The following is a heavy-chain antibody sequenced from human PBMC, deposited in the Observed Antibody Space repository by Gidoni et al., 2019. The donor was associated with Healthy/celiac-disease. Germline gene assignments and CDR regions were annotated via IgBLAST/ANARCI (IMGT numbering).Heavy chain of an antibody. D-gene: IGHD3-9*01. CDR1: GFTFSSYW. V-gene: IGHV3-7*03. CDR2: IKQDGSEK. Sequence: EVQLVASGGGLVQPGGSLRLSCAASGFTFSSYWMSWVRQAPGKGLEWVANIKQDGSEKYYVDAVKGRFTISRDNAKNSLYLKMNSLRAEDTAVYYCARDLDYDILTGSSYIAWDAFDIWGQGTMVTVSS. CDR3: ARDLDYDILTGSSYIAWDAFDI. J-gene: IGHJ3*02.